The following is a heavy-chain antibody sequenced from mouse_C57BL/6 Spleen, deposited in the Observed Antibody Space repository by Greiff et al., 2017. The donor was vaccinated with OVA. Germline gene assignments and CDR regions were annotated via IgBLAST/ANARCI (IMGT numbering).Heavy chain of an antibody. Sequence: QVQLKQSGAELVRPGTSVKVSCKASGYAFTNYLIEWVKQRPGQGLEWIGVINPGSGGTNYNEKFKGQATLTADKSSSTAYMPLSSLTSEDSADYFCARERTGTGGDYFDYWGQGTTLTVSS. CDR3: ARERTGTGGDYFDY. J-gene: IGHJ2*01. CDR2: INPGSGGT. V-gene: IGHV1-54*01. CDR1: GYAFTNYL. D-gene: IGHD4-1*01.